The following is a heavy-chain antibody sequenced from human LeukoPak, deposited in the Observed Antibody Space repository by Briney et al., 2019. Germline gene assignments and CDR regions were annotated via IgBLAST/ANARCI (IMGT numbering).Heavy chain of an antibody. D-gene: IGHD5-24*01. CDR1: GFTVSCSY. CDR3: ARDPSDGYNHGAFEY. V-gene: IGHV3-66*01. J-gene: IGHJ4*02. CDR2: LYSGGNT. Sequence: PGGSLRLSCGTSGFTVSCSYMIWVRQAPGKGLEWVSVLYSGGNTYYADSVKGRFTISSDTSKNTLYLQMNSLRAEDTAVYFCARDPSDGYNHGAFEYWGQGTLVTVSS.